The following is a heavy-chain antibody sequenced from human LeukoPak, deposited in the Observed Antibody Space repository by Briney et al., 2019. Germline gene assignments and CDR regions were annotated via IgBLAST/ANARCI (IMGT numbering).Heavy chain of an antibody. Sequence: GGSLRLSCAASGFTFSSYSMNWVRQAPGKGLEWVSYISSSSSTIYYADSVKGRFTISRDNAKNSLYLQMNSLRAGKTALFYCRNLRMVRVRPYYFGNCGQEGPVTVSS. D-gene: IGHD3-10*01. CDR3: RNLRMVRVRPYYFGN. CDR2: ISSSSSTI. CDR1: GFTFSSYS. J-gene: IGHJ4*03. V-gene: IGHV3-48*01.